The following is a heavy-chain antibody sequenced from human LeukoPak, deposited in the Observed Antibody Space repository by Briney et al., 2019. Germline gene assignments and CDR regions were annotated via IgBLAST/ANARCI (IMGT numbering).Heavy chain of an antibody. D-gene: IGHD6-6*01. J-gene: IGHJ5*02. Sequence: GASVKVSCKASGYTFTGYYMHWVRQAPGQGLEWMGWINPNSGGTNYAQKLQGRVTMTTDTSTSTAYMELRSLRSDDTAVYYCAREMGSIAAPRAGFDPWGQGTLVTVSS. CDR3: AREMGSIAAPRAGFDP. V-gene: IGHV1-2*02. CDR2: INPNSGGT. CDR1: GYTFTGYY.